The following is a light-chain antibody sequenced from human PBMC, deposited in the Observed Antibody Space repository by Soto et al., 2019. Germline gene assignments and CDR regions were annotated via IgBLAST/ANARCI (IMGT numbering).Light chain of an antibody. CDR3: QQYGNSPYT. V-gene: IGKV3-20*01. CDR2: GAS. J-gene: IGKJ2*01. CDR1: QGVSSRY. Sequence: EIVLTQSPGTLSLSPGERATLSCRASQGVSSRYLAWYQQKPGQAPRLLSYGASSRATGIPDRFSGSGSGTDFTLTISRLEPEDFAVYYCQQYGNSPYTFGQGTKLEIK.